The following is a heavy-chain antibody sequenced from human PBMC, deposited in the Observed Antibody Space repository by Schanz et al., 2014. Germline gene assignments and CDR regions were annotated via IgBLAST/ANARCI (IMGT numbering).Heavy chain of an antibody. CDR3: ARDKGGLIPFDY. CDR1: GFTFSDYG. V-gene: IGHV3-30*02. J-gene: IGHJ4*02. Sequence: QVQLVESGGGVVQPGGSLRLSCAASGFTFSDYGIHWVRQAPGKGLEWVAFIRNDGNNKYFADSVKGRFTISRDNSKNSLYLQMNSLRAEDTAVYYCARDKGGLIPFDYWGQGTLVAVSS. D-gene: IGHD2-15*01. CDR2: IRNDGNNK.